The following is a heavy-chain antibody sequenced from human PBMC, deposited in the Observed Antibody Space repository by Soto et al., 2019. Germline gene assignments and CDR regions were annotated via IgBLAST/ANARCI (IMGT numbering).Heavy chain of an antibody. Sequence: SVKVSCKASGFTFTSSAVQWVRQARGQRLEWIGWIVVGSGNTNYAQKFQERVTITRDMSTSTAYMELSSLRSEDTAVYYCAADHYSYGFGYYGMDVWGQGTTVTVSS. D-gene: IGHD5-18*01. J-gene: IGHJ6*02. CDR3: AADHYSYGFGYYGMDV. V-gene: IGHV1-58*01. CDR2: IVVGSGNT. CDR1: GFTFTSSA.